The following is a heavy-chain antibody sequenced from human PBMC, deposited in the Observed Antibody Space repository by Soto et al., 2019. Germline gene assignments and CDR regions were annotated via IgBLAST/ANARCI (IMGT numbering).Heavy chain of an antibody. D-gene: IGHD3-22*01. Sequence: QVQLVESGGGVVQPGRSLRLSCAASGFTFSSYGMHWVRQAPGKGLEWVAVISYDGSNKYYADSVKGRFTISRDNSKNTLYLQSNSLRAEDTAVYYCAKEWVYDSSGWSFDYWGQGTLVTASS. V-gene: IGHV3-30*18. J-gene: IGHJ4*02. CDR1: GFTFSSYG. CDR3: AKEWVYDSSGWSFDY. CDR2: ISYDGSNK.